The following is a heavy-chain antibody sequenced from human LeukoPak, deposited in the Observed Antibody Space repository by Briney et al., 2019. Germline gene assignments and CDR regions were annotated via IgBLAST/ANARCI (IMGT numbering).Heavy chain of an antibody. CDR2: ISYDGSNK. Sequence: GRSLRLSCAASGFTFSTYAMHWVRQAPGKGLEWVAVISYDGSNKYYADSVQGRFTISRDGSKNTLYLQMNSLRAEDTAVYYCARRHSGSWGIDYWGQGTLVTVSS. CDR3: ARRHSGSWGIDY. V-gene: IGHV3-30*14. CDR1: GFTFSTYA. J-gene: IGHJ4*02. D-gene: IGHD6-13*01.